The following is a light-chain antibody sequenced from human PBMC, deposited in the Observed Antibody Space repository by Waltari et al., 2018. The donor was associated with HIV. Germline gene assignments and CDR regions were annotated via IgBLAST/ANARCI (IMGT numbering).Light chain of an antibody. V-gene: IGLV2-14*03. CDR1: TRNAGGSNH. Sequence: QSALTQPAFVSGSPGPSLTIPSPGHTRNAGGSNHVPWYPQHPGKAPKILIFDVSNWPSGVSNRFSGSKSGNTASLTISGLQSEDEADYYCSSYTSINTWLFGTGTKLTVL. CDR2: DVS. J-gene: IGLJ3*02. CDR3: SSYTSINTWL.